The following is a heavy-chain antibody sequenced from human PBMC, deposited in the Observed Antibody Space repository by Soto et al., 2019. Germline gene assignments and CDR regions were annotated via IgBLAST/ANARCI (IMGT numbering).Heavy chain of an antibody. CDR2: INSDGSST. CDR3: ARQIPAYY. J-gene: IGHJ4*02. CDR1: GFTFSSYS. Sequence: GGSLRLSCAASGFTFSSYSMNWVRQAPGKGLEWVSCINSDGSSTSYADSVKGRFTISRDNAKNTLYLQMNSLRAEDTAVYYCARQIPAYYWGQGTLVTVSS. V-gene: IGHV3-74*01.